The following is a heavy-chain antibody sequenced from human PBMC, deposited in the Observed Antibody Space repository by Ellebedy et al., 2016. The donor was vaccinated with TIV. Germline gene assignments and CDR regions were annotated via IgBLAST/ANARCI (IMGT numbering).Heavy chain of an antibody. D-gene: IGHD2-21*02. V-gene: IGHV3-23*01. CDR1: GFTFSSYA. Sequence: GGSLRLXXEASGFTFSSYAMSWVRQAPGRRLDGASAISGSGGSTNYVDSVRGRFTIPRDNSKKTLYLQMTSLRAEDTAVYYCAKAPTAIFAHFYYYYYYMDVWGKGTTVTVSS. CDR2: ISGSGGST. J-gene: IGHJ6*03. CDR3: AKAPTAIFAHFYYYYYYMDV.